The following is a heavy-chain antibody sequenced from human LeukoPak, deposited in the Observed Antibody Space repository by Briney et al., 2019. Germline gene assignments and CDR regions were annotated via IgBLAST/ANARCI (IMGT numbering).Heavy chain of an antibody. Sequence: GASVKVSCKASGYTFTNYDISWVRQGPVQGLEWMGWISAYNGNTNYAQKLQGRVTMTTDTSTGTAYMELRSLRSDDTAVYYCAREGYGDYAWFDPWGQGTLVTVSS. CDR2: ISAYNGNT. J-gene: IGHJ5*02. CDR3: AREGYGDYAWFDP. V-gene: IGHV1-18*01. D-gene: IGHD4-17*01. CDR1: GYTFTNYD.